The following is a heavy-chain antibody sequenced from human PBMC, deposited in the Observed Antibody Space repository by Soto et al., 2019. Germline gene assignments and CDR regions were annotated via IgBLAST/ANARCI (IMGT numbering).Heavy chain of an antibody. CDR1: GGSISSTNW. V-gene: IGHV4-4*02. CDR3: ARHGGANPTSNFDL. Sequence: QVQLQESGPGLVKPSGTLSLTCAVSGGSISSTNWWSWVRQPPGKGLEWIGEIYHSGSTNYNPSLKSRVTISVDQSKNQFSLKLSSVTAADTALYYCARHGGANPTSNFDLRGRGTLVTVSS. CDR2: IYHSGST. D-gene: IGHD3-10*01. J-gene: IGHJ2*01.